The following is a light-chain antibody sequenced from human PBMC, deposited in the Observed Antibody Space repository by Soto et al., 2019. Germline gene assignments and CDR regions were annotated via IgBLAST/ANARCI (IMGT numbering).Light chain of an antibody. CDR2: DAS. CDR3: QQYNSYSWT. CDR1: QSISSW. V-gene: IGKV1-5*01. J-gene: IGKJ1*01. Sequence: DKQMTQSPSTLSASVGDRATITCRASQSISSWLAWYQEKPGNPPRPLIYDASTLESGVPARFSGSGSGTEFTLIISSLQADDFAIYYCQQYNSYSWTFGQGTKVDI.